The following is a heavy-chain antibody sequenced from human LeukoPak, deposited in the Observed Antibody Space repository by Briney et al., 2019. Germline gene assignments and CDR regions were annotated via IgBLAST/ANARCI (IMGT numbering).Heavy chain of an antibody. V-gene: IGHV1-46*01. J-gene: IGHJ4*02. CDR1: GYTFTSNY. CDR2: IYPRDGST. CDR3: ASGSRIAAADLALDY. Sequence: ASVKVSCKASGYTFTSNYIHWVRQAPGQGLEWMGMIYPRDGSTSYAQKFQGRVTVTRDTSTSTVHMELSGLRSEDTAVYYCASGSRIAAADLALDYWGQGTLVTVSS. D-gene: IGHD6-13*01.